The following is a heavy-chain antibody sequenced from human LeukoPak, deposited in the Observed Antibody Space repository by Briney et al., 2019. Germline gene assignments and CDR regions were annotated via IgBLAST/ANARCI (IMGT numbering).Heavy chain of an antibody. CDR3: TADLRYLTTWV. V-gene: IGHV3-72*01. Sequence: GGSLRLSCAASGFSFSDHYMDWVRQAPGKGLEWVGRSTNKFNGHITTYAAAVKGRFSISRDNSKNFVYLQMNSLQTEDTAVYYCTADLRYLTTWVWGRGTQVTVSS. J-gene: IGHJ4*02. CDR2: STNKFNGHIT. CDR1: GFSFSDHY. D-gene: IGHD1-14*01.